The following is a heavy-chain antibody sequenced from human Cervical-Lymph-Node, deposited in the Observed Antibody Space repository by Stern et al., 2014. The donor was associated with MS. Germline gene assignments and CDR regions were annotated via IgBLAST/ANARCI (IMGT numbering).Heavy chain of an antibody. J-gene: IGHJ1*01. D-gene: IGHD4-23*01. V-gene: IGHV3-33*01. CDR3: AREGGNTAEYFQH. Sequence: QVQLVESGGGVVQPGRSLRLSCAASGFTFSSSGMHWVRQAPGKGLEWLAIIWYDGSNTYYADSVKGRFTISRDNSKNTLYLQMNSLRAEDTAVYYCAREGGNTAEYFQHWGQGTLVTVSS. CDR1: GFTFSSSG. CDR2: IWYDGSNT.